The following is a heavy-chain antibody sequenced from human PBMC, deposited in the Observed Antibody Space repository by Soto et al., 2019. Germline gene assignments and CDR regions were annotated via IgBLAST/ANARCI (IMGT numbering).Heavy chain of an antibody. D-gene: IGHD3-16*01. V-gene: IGHV1-69*13. CDR2: IIPFFKAT. CDR3: ARDVPLNYYDGTFSYYAMDV. CDR1: GGTFLSHA. J-gene: IGHJ6*02. Sequence: SVKVSCQASGGTFLSHAIRLLRQAPVHVLERMGGIIPFFKATNYAQKFQGRVTITADDSTSTAYMDLYSLRSEDTAVYYCARDVPLNYYDGTFSYYAMDVWGQGTTVTVSS.